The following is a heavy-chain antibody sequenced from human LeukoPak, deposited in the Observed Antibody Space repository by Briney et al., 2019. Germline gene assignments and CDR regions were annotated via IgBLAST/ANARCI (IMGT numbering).Heavy chain of an antibody. CDR2: INPNSDYT. Sequence: ASVKVSCKASAYTFTDYYIHWVRQAPGQGLEWMGWINPNSDYTFYAQKFQGRVTLTRDTSISTVYMELTTLTSDDTALYYCAVAPGDYWGQGTLVSVSA. CDR1: AYTFTDYY. J-gene: IGHJ4*02. V-gene: IGHV1-2*02. D-gene: IGHD2-21*01. CDR3: AVAPGDY.